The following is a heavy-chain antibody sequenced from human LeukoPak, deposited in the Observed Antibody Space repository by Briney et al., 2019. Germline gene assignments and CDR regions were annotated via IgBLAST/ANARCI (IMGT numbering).Heavy chain of an antibody. V-gene: IGHV1-46*01. Sequence: ASVKVSCKASGYTFTSYYMHWVRQAPGQGLEWMGIINPSGGSTSYAQKFQGRVTMIRDTSTSTVYMELSSLRSEDTAVYYCARVPIRGVITLHDYGMDVWGQGTTVTVSS. D-gene: IGHD3-10*01. CDR2: INPSGGST. J-gene: IGHJ6*02. CDR3: ARVPIRGVITLHDYGMDV. CDR1: GYTFTSYY.